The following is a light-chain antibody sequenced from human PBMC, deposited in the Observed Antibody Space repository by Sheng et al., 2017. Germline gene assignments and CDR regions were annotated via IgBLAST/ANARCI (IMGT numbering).Light chain of an antibody. J-gene: IGLJ2*01. CDR1: LLTKNF. V-gene: IGLV3-27*01. CDR2: KDT. Sequence: SYELTQPSSVSVSPGQTASITCSGNLLTKNFVRWFQKKPGQAPTLIIYKDTERPSGIPERFSGSSSGTTVTLTISGAQVDDEADYFCYCSTDNNLGVFGGGSKADRP. CDR3: YCSTDNNLGV.